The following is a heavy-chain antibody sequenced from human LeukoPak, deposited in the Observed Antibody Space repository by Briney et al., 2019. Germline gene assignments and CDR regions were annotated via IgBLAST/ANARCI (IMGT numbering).Heavy chain of an antibody. J-gene: IGHJ4*02. CDR1: GYTCTRHS. V-gene: IGHV1-46*01. Sequence: ASVKVSCKTSGYTCTRHSMHWVRQAPGQGLEWMGIINPNGGRTTYAQKIQGRVTMTRDMSTGTMYMEMSSLRSEDTAVYYCARDNNGWAWDYWGQGTLVTVPS. CDR3: ARDNNGWAWDY. D-gene: IGHD6-19*01. CDR2: INPNGGRT.